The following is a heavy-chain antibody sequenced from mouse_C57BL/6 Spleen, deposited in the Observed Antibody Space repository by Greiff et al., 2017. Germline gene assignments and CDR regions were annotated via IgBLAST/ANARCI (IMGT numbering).Heavy chain of an antibody. Sequence: QVQLQQPGAELVRPGSSVKLSCKASGYTFTSYWMHWVKQRPIQGLEWIGNIDPSDSETHYNQKFKDKATLTVDKSSSTAYMQLSSLTSEDSAVYYCARWDYGSSFGYWGQGTTLTVSS. D-gene: IGHD1-1*01. CDR3: ARWDYGSSFGY. V-gene: IGHV1-52*01. CDR1: GYTFTSYW. CDR2: IDPSDSET. J-gene: IGHJ2*01.